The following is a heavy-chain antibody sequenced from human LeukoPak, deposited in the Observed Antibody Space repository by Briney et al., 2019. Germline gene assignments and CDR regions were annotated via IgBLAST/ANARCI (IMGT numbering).Heavy chain of an antibody. Sequence: PLETLSLTCTVSGGSISSYYWSWIRQPAGKGLEWIGRIYTSGSTNYNPSLKSRVTMSVDTSKNQFSLKLSSVTAADTAVYYCARAFPSDGTYYYYYYMDVWGKGTTVTVSS. CDR3: ARAFPSDGTYYYYYYMDV. V-gene: IGHV4-4*07. CDR1: GGSISSYY. CDR2: IYTSGST. J-gene: IGHJ6*03. D-gene: IGHD6-13*01.